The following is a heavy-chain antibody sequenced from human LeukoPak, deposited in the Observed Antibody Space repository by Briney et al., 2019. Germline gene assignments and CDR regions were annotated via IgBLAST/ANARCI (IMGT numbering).Heavy chain of an antibody. D-gene: IGHD6-13*01. J-gene: IGHJ4*02. CDR2: ISSSRRYT. CDR3: ASSLFSSSWSAKEDY. V-gene: IGHV3-21*01. Sequence: GGCLRLSCAASGFSLRDYSMDWVRQAPGKGLEGGSSISSSRRYTFYVDSVKGRFTISRDNAKNSLYLQMNSLRAEDTAVYYCASSLFSSSWSAKEDYWGQGTLVTVSS. CDR1: GFSLRDYS.